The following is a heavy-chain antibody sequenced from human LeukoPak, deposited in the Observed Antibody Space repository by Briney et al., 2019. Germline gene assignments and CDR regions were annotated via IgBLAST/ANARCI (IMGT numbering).Heavy chain of an antibody. D-gene: IGHD2/OR15-2a*01. Sequence: ASVKVSCKVSGYTLTELSMHSVRQAPGKGLEWRGGFDPEDGETIYAQKFQGRVTMTEDTSTDTAYMELSSLRSEDTAVYYCATDFQGNYYDNWGQGTLVTVSS. CDR1: GYTLTELS. CDR2: FDPEDGET. J-gene: IGHJ4*02. V-gene: IGHV1-24*01. CDR3: ATDFQGNYYDN.